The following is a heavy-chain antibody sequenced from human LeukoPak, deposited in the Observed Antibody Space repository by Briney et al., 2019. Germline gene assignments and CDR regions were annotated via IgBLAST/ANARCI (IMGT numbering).Heavy chain of an antibody. CDR2: IYYSGST. Sequence: SETLSLTCAVSGGSISSYYWSWIRQPPGKGLEWIGYIYYSGSTNYNPSLKSRVTISVDASKNQFSLKLSSVTAADTAVYYCARGIVGATHFDYWGQGTLVTVSS. V-gene: IGHV4-59*01. CDR3: ARGIVGATHFDY. D-gene: IGHD1-26*01. CDR1: GGSISSYY. J-gene: IGHJ4*02.